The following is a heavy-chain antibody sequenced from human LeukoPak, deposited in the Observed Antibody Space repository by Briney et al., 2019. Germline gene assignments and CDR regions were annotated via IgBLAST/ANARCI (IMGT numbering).Heavy chain of an antibody. D-gene: IGHD6-13*01. CDR1: GFTFSNYG. V-gene: IGHV3-33*01. CDR2: IWYDGSNN. CDR3: ARAGIAAAGPFDY. Sequence: SGGCLRLSCAASGFTFSNYGVHGVRQAPGKGLEWVAVIWYDGSNNYYADSVKGRFTISRDNSKNTLYLQMNSLRAEDTAVYYCARAGIAAAGPFDYWGQGTLVTVSS. J-gene: IGHJ4*02.